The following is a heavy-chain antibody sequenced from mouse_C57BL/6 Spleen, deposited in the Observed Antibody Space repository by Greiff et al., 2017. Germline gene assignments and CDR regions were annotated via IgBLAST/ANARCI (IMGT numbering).Heavy chain of an antibody. J-gene: IGHJ2*01. D-gene: IGHD2-4*01. V-gene: IGHV1-82*01. Sequence: QVQLQQSGPELVKPGASVKISCKASGYAFSSSWMNWVKQRPGKGLEWIGRIYPGDGDTNYNGKFKGKATLTADKSSSTAYMQLSSLTSEDSAVYFCAKVDYDQVGYWGQGTTLTVSS. CDR3: AKVDYDQVGY. CDR2: IYPGDGDT. CDR1: GYAFSSSW.